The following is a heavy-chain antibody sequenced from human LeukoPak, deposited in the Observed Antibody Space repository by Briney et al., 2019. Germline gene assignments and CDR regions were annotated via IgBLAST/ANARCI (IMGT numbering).Heavy chain of an antibody. CDR2: INSDGTGT. Sequence: PGGSLRLSCAASGFTFSSYWMHWVRQAPGKGLVWVSRINSDGTGTSYADSVKGRFTISRDNAKNTLYLQMNSLRAEDTAVYYCARARGRSSWYEYSDWGQGTLVTVSS. J-gene: IGHJ4*02. V-gene: IGHV3-74*01. CDR3: ARARGRSSWYEYSD. D-gene: IGHD6-13*01. CDR1: GFTFSSYW.